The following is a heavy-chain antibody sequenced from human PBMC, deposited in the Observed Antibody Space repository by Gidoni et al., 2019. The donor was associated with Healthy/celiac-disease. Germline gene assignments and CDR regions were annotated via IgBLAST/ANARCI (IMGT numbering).Heavy chain of an antibody. D-gene: IGHD2-8*01. J-gene: IGHJ6*03. CDR3: ARRGSNLYYYYYMDV. Sequence: QVQLQQWGAGLLKPSETLSLTCAVYGGSFSGYYWSWIRQPPGKGRECIGEINHSGSTNYNPSLKSRVTISVDTSKNQFSLKLSSVTAADTAVYYCARRGSNLYYYYYMDVWGKGTTVTVSS. V-gene: IGHV4-34*01. CDR1: GGSFSGYY. CDR2: INHSGST.